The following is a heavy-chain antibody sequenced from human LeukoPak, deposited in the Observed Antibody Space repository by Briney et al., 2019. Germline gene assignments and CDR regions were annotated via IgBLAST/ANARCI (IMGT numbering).Heavy chain of an antibody. D-gene: IGHD1-26*01. CDR2: VDPEDGET. V-gene: IGHV1-69-2*01. Sequence: GASVKISCKVSGYTFTDYYMHRVQQAPGKGLEWMGLVDPEDGETIYAEKFQGRVTITADTSTDTAYMELSSLRSEDTAVYYCATPTVGAIKEDLFDYWGQGTLVTVSS. J-gene: IGHJ4*02. CDR1: GYTFTDYY. CDR3: ATPTVGAIKEDLFDY.